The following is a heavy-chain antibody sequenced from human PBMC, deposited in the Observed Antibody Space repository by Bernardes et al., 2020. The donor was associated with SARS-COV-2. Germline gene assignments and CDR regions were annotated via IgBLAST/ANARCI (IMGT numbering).Heavy chain of an antibody. D-gene: IGHD3-10*01. CDR2: IYYSGST. J-gene: IGHJ3*02. CDR3: ARGGVFYGSDDAFDI. Sequence: LEWIGYIYYSGSTNYNPSLKSRVTISVDTSKNQFSLKLSSVTAADTAVYYCARGGVFYGSDDAFDIWGQGTMVTVSS. V-gene: IGHV4-59*09.